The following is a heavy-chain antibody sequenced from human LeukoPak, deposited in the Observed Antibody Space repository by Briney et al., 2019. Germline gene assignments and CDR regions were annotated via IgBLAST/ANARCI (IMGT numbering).Heavy chain of an antibody. D-gene: IGHD2-15*01. CDR2: SNTHNGDT. Sequence: ASVTVSCTASGYTXIGYYLHWVRQAPGQGREWMAWSNTHNGDTNYAQKFQGRVTMTRDTSITTAYMELRRMKSDDTAVYYCATVRDIVVGGGPYYFDYWGQGTLVTVSS. J-gene: IGHJ4*02. V-gene: IGHV1-2*02. CDR1: GYTXIGYY. CDR3: ATVRDIVVGGGPYYFDY.